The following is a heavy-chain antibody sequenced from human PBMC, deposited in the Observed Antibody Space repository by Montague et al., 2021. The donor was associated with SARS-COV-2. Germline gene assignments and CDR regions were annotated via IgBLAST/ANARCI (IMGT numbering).Heavy chain of an antibody. CDR2: IYYSGST. D-gene: IGHD6-19*01. V-gene: IGHV4-59*01. CDR3: TRASVARKVLDY. CDR1: GGSISSYY. J-gene: IGHJ4*02. Sequence: SETLSLTCTVSGGSISSYYWSWIRQPPGKGLEWIGYIYYSGSTNYNPSLKSRVTISVDTSKNQFSLKLSSVTAADTAVYYGTRASVARKVLDYWGQGTLVTVSS.